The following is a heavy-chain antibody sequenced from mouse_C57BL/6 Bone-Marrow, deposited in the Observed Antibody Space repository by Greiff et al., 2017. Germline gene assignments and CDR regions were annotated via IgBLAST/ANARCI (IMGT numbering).Heavy chain of an antibody. J-gene: IGHJ2*01. CDR1: GYTFTSYW. D-gene: IGHD2-5*01. CDR3: ARRGSDSNYGDY. V-gene: IGHV1-52*01. CDR2: IDPSGSET. Sequence: QVQLQQPGAELVRPGSSVKLSCKASGYTFTSYWMHWVKQRPIQGLEWIGNIDPSGSETHYNQKFKNKATLTVDKSSSTAYMQLSSLTSEDSAVYYCARRGSDSNYGDYWGQGTTLTVSS.